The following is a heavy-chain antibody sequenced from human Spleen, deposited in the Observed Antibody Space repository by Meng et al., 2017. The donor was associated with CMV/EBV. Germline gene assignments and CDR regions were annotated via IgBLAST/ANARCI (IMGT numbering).Heavy chain of an antibody. Sequence: SVKVSCKASGYTFTGYYIHWIRQAPGQGPEWMGGIIPIFGTGRYAQKFQGRVTITMDESTSAAYMELSSLRSEDSAMYYCTGNDQLLMYYFDSWGQGTLVTVSS. D-gene: IGHD1-1*01. V-gene: IGHV1-69*05. CDR2: IIPIFGTG. CDR1: GYTFTGYY. CDR3: TGNDQLLMYYFDS. J-gene: IGHJ4*02.